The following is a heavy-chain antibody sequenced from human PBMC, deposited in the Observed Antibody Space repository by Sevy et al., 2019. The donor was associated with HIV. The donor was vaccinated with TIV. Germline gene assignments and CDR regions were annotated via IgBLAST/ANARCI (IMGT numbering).Heavy chain of an antibody. J-gene: IGHJ6*02. V-gene: IGHV4-39*01. Sequence: SETLSLTCTVSGDSISSSNYYWGWIRQPPGKGLEWIGNMYYTGSTYYKPSLKRRVTISEDTSKNQFSLKLRSVTAADTAVYYCARSVADMGSNYAMDVWGQGTTVTVSS. CDR3: ARSVADMGSNYAMDV. CDR2: MYYTGST. D-gene: IGHD6-19*01. CDR1: GDSISSSNYY.